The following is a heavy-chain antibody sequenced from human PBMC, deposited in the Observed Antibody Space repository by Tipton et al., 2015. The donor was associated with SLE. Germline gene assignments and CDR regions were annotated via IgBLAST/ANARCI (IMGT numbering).Heavy chain of an antibody. V-gene: IGHV4-59*11. D-gene: IGHD3-10*01. CDR1: GGSISSHY. J-gene: IGHJ4*02. CDR3: ARVWFGELSLFDY. Sequence: TLSLTCTVSGGSISSHYWSWIRQPPGKGLEWIGYIYYSGTTNYNPSLKSRVTTSVDTSKNQFSLKLSSVTAADTAVYYCARVWFGELSLFDYWGQGTLVTVSS. CDR2: IYYSGTT.